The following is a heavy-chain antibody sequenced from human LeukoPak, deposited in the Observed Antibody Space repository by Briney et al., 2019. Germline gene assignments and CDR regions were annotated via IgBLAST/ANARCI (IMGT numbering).Heavy chain of an antibody. CDR1: GFTFSSYA. CDR3: AKPLTVTTFSREIYFDY. J-gene: IGHJ4*02. Sequence: PGASLRLSCAASGFTFSSYAMSWVRQAPGEGLEWVSAISGSGGSTYYADSVKGRFTISRDNSKNTLYLQMNSLRAEDTAVYYCAKPLTVTTFSREIYFDYWGQGTLVTVSS. V-gene: IGHV3-23*01. CDR2: ISGSGGST. D-gene: IGHD4-17*01.